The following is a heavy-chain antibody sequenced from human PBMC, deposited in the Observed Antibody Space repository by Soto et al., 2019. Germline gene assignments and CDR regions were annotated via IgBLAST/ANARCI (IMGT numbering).Heavy chain of an antibody. D-gene: IGHD3-3*01. V-gene: IGHV1-8*01. J-gene: IGHJ4*02. CDR3: ARGPRESGEWLLFDY. Sequence: QVQLVQSGADVKKPGASVKVSCKASGYTFSTYEINWVRRAAGQGLEWMGRMNPDNGNTGYAQKFQDRVTMTRNTSISTAYMELSSLRSYDTAVYYCARGPRESGEWLLFDYWGQGALVTVSS. CDR2: MNPDNGNT. CDR1: GYTFSTYE.